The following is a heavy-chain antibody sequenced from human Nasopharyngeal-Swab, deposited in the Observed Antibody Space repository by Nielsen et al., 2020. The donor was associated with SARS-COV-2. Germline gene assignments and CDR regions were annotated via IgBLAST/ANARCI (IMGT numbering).Heavy chain of an antibody. Sequence: GESLKISCAASGFTVSSNYMSWVRQAPGKGLEWVSVFYTSGDTYYAVSVKGRFTISRDNSKNTLSLQMNGLRAEDTAVYYCARGRPGHYFDYWGQGTLVTVSS. CDR1: GFTVSSNY. J-gene: IGHJ4*02. D-gene: IGHD1-14*01. CDR3: ARGRPGHYFDY. CDR2: FYTSGDT. V-gene: IGHV3-53*01.